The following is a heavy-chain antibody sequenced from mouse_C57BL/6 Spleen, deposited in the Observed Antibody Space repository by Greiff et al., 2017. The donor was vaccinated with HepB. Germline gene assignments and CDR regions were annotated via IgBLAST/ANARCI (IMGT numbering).Heavy chain of an antibody. V-gene: IGHV1-31*01. CDR1: GYSFTGYY. D-gene: IGHD2-5*01. CDR3: ATLYYSNYEAVNY. J-gene: IGHJ2*01. Sequence: VHVKQSGPELVKPGASVKISCKASGYSFTGYYMHWVKQSHGNILDWIGYIYPYNGVSSYNQKFKGKATLTVDKSSSTAYMELRSLTSEDSAVYYCATLYYSNYEAVNYWGQGTTLTVSS. CDR2: IYPYNGVS.